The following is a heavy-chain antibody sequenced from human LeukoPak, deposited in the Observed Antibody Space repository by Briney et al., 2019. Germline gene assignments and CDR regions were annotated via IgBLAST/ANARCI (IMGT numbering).Heavy chain of an antibody. CDR3: SSLYYYDSSGYTIFDY. V-gene: IGHV3-23*01. Sequence: PGGSLRLSCAASGFTFSSYAMSWVRQAPGKGLEWVSAISGSGGSTYYADSVKGRFTISRDNSKYTLYLPMNSLRAEDTAVYYCSSLYYYDSSGYTIFDYWGHGTLVTVSS. J-gene: IGHJ4*01. CDR1: GFTFSSYA. CDR2: ISGSGGST. D-gene: IGHD3-22*01.